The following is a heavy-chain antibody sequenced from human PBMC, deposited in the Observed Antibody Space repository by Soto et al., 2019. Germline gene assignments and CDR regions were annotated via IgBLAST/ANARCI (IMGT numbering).Heavy chain of an antibody. Sequence: QVQLVESGGGVVQPGGSLRLSCTASGFTFTTFGIHWVRQAPGKGLEWVALISYDGHNKYYSDSVKGRFTISRDNYKNTLSVQMHSLRAQYTAVYYCAKDLQSYGDYNYYYYGMDVWGHGTTVSVS. CDR2: ISYDGHNK. CDR3: AKDLQSYGDYNYYYYGMDV. J-gene: IGHJ6*02. V-gene: IGHV3-30*18. CDR1: GFTFTTFG. D-gene: IGHD4-17*01.